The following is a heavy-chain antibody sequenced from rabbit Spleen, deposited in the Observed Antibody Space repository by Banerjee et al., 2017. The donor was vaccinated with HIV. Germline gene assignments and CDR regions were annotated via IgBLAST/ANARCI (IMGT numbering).Heavy chain of an antibody. V-gene: IGHV1S43*01. CDR3: AREDVGGSIFL. CDR2: IYPTTDTT. J-gene: IGHJ3*01. CDR1: GFSFSSGYY. Sequence: QQQLEESGGGLVKPEGSLTLTCTASGFSFSSGYYMSWVRQAPGKGLEWIGIIYPTTDTTYYASWVNGRFTIFSDNAQKTVDLQMNSLTAADTATYFCAREDVGGSIFLWGQGTLVTVS. D-gene: IGHD1-1*01.